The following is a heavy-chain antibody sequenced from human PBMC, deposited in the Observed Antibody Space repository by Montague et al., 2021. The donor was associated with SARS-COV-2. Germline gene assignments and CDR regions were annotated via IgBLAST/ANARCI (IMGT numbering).Heavy chain of an antibody. J-gene: IGHJ5*02. CDR2: MSSTGSS. D-gene: IGHD5-18*01. CDR1: GGSMSTYY. Sequence: SETLSLTCSISGGSMSTYYWNWIRQPPGRGLEWIGYMSSTGSSNYNPSLKSRVTISLDTSQNQVSLRLTSVTAADTAVYYCSREGGYNYCYVSWGQGILVTVSS. V-gene: IGHV4-59*01. CDR3: SREGGYNYCYVS.